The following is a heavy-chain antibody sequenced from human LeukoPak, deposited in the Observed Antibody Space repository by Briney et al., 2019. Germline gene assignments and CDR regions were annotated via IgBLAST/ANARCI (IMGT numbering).Heavy chain of an antibody. J-gene: IGHJ4*02. D-gene: IGHD2-2*02. CDR1: GGSISPYY. Sequence: SETLSLTCTVSGGSISPYYWSWIRQPPGKGLEWIGYISHSGSTNYNPSLKSRVTISVDTSKNQFSLKLSSVTAADTAVYYCARQNTIYCSSTSCYRFDYWGQGTLVTVSS. V-gene: IGHV4-59*08. CDR3: ARQNTIYCSSTSCYRFDY. CDR2: ISHSGST.